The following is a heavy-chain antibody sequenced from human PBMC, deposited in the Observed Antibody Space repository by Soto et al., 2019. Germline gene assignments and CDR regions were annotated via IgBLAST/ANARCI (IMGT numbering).Heavy chain of an antibody. CDR1: GGSISSSSFH. D-gene: IGHD3-10*01. J-gene: IGHJ4*02. CDR3: ARDQNGSGSYYTRYFDY. Sequence: SETLSLTCTVSGGSISSSSFHWGWIRQPPGKGLEWIGSIYYSGSTYYSPSLRSRVTISVDTSKNQFSLKLSSVTAADTAVYYCARDQNGSGSYYTRYFDYWGQGTLVTVSS. V-gene: IGHV4-39*07. CDR2: IYYSGST.